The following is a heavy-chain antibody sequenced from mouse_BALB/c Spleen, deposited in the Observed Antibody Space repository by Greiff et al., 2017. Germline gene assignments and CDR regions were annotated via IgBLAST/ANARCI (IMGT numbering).Heavy chain of an antibody. CDR2: ISDGGSYT. V-gene: IGHV5-4*02. CDR1: GFTFSDYY. CDR3: ARVTTVYYAMDY. Sequence: EVKLMESGGGLVKPGGSLKLSCAASGFTFSDYYMYWVRQTPEKRLEWVATISDGGSYTYYPDSVKGRFTISRDNAKNNLYLQMSSLKSEDTAMYYCARVTTVYYAMDYWGQGTSVTVSS. D-gene: IGHD1-1*01. J-gene: IGHJ4*01.